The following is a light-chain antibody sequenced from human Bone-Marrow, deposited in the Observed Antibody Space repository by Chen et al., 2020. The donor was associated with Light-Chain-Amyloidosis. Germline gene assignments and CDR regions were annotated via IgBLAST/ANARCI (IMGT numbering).Light chain of an antibody. Sequence: QAFLTQPSSLSASPVASARLTCPFPSAIHVGSYRIYWYQQKPGIPPQYLLRFKSDSEDQRGSGVPSRFSGSRDVSANAGILLISGLQSEDEADYYCMIWHSTAWVFGGGTKLTVL. V-gene: IGLV5-45*02. CDR3: MIWHSTAWV. J-gene: IGLJ3*02. CDR2: FKSDSED. CDR1: SAIHVGSYR.